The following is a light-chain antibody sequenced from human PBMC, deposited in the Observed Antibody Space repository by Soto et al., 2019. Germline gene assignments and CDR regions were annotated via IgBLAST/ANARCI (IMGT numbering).Light chain of an antibody. V-gene: IGKV3-20*01. CDR3: QRYGVSWT. CDR2: AAS. Sequence: EIVLTQSPGTLSLSPGERATLSCRASQSVTNTYLAWQQQKPGQAPRLLIYAASRRATGIPDRFSGSGSGTDFNLTISRLVAEDFAVYYCQRYGVSWTFGQVTKVEIK. CDR1: QSVTNTY. J-gene: IGKJ1*01.